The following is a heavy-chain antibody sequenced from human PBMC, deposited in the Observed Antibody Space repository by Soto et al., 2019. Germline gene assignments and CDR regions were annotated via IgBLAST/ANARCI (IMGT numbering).Heavy chain of an antibody. CDR3: AKDNDLDRDGPFDY. D-gene: IGHD2-2*03. Sequence: EVQLVAAGGGSVQPGRSRRLSCAAPGFSFVDYGMHWVRQGPGKGLGWVSGISWNSGDIYYADSVKGRLNISRDNAKRSLYLQMNSLRTEDTALYYGAKDNDLDRDGPFDYWGQGILVTVSS. CDR1: GFSFVDYG. CDR2: ISWNSGDI. J-gene: IGHJ4*02. V-gene: IGHV3-9*01.